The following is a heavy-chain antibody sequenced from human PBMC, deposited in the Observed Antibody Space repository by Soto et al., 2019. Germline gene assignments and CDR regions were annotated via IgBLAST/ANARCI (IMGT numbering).Heavy chain of an antibody. CDR3: TREAGCHRMVPYD. J-gene: IGHJ4*02. V-gene: IGHV1-18*04. D-gene: IGHD2-15*01. Sequence: QVQLVQSGAEVKKPGASVNVSCKAFGYTFTSYGFSWVRQVPGQGLEWLGWISAFNGDTQYAQKMKGRLTVTTDTSTTTVHMQLRSLTPADTAVYYCTREAGCHRMVPYDWGQGTLVSVS. CDR2: ISAFNGDT. CDR1: GYTFTSYG.